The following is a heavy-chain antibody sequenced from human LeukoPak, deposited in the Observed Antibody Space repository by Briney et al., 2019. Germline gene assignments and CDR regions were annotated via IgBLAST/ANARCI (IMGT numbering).Heavy chain of an antibody. CDR3: ARGRIQVWLSVNWFGP. CDR1: GGSLSGYY. Sequence: SETLSLTCGVYGGSLSGYYWSWIRQPPGKGLEWIGEITDSGNSDYNPSLKSRVTISIDTSKNEFSLNLRSVTAADTAVYCCARGRIQVWLSVNWFGPWGQGTQVAVSS. D-gene: IGHD3-9*01. J-gene: IGHJ5*02. CDR2: ITDSGNS. V-gene: IGHV4-34*01.